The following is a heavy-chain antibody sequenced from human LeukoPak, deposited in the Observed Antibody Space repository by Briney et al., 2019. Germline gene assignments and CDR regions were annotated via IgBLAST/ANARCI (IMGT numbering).Heavy chain of an antibody. CDR3: ARDLPRSETGGWYRYYYGMDV. J-gene: IGHJ6*04. D-gene: IGHD6-19*01. CDR2: IIPIFGTA. Sequence: ASVKVSCKASGSTFSSYAISWVRQAPGQGLEWMGGIIPIFGTANYAQKFQGRVTITADESTSTPYMELSSLRSEDTAVYYCARDLPRSETGGWYRYYYGMDVWGKGTTVTVSS. CDR1: GSTFSSYA. V-gene: IGHV1-69*13.